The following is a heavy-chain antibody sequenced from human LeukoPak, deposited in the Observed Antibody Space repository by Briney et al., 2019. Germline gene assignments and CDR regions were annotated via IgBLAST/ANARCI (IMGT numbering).Heavy chain of an antibody. J-gene: IGHJ4*02. Sequence: SETLSLTCTVSGGTVSSGSHYWVWIRQPPGKGLEWIGSTYYGGTTYYNPSLKSRVTMSVGTSKNQFSLKLTSVTAADTAVYFCASLDYGGNYADYWGQGTLVTVSS. CDR2: TYYGGTT. CDR3: ASLDYGGNYADY. CDR1: GGTVSSGSHY. V-gene: IGHV4-39*07. D-gene: IGHD4-23*01.